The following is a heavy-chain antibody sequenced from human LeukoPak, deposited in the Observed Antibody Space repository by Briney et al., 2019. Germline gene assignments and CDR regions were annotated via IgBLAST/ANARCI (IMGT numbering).Heavy chain of an antibody. V-gene: IGHV3-66*02. J-gene: IGHJ6*02. CDR2: IYGGGST. CDR3: ARVLGSYYYAMDV. Sequence: SGGSLRLSCAAASGFTVSSNYMSWVRQAPGKGLEWVSVIYGGGSTSYADSVKGRFTFSRDTSKNTLYLQMNSPRPEDTAVYYCARVLGSYYYAMDVWGQGTTVTVSS. D-gene: IGHD7-27*01. CDR1: GFTVSSNY.